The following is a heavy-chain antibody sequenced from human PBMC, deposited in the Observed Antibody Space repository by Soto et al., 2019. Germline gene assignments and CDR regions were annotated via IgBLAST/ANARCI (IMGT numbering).Heavy chain of an antibody. D-gene: IGHD2-8*01. V-gene: IGHV4-39*01. J-gene: IGHJ4*02. Sequence: SDTLSLTCALSGGSINSGNFHWGWIRQPRGKGLEWIATIYHGGSTYYNPSLKSRVTISMDTSKNQFSLDVRSVTATDTAVYYCARRWCSDTCYYFDYWGQGVLVTVSS. CDR3: ARRWCSDTCYYFDY. CDR1: GGSINSGNFH. CDR2: IYHGGST.